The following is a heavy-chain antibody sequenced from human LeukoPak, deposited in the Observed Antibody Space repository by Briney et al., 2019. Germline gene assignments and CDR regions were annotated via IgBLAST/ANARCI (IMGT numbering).Heavy chain of an antibody. Sequence: PSETLSLTCTVSGGSISSYYWSWIRQPAGKGLEWIGRIYTSGSTNYNPSLKSRVTMSVDTSKNQFSLKLSSVTAADTAVYYCAREGVSGSYYYYYMDVWGKGTTVTISS. J-gene: IGHJ6*03. CDR3: AREGVSGSYYYYYMDV. CDR1: GGSISSYY. CDR2: IYTSGST. V-gene: IGHV4-4*07. D-gene: IGHD5-12*01.